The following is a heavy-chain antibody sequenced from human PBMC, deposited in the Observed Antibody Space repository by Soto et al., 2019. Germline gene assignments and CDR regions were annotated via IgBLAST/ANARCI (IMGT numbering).Heavy chain of an antibody. J-gene: IGHJ6*02. CDR2: INHSGST. V-gene: IGHV4-34*01. CDR3: ARWVGRGKGGSGSETYGMDV. CDR1: GGSFSGYY. Sequence: SETLSLTCAVYGGSFSGYYWSWIRQPPGKGLEWIGEINHSGSTNYNPSLKSRVTISVDTSKNQFSLKLSSVTAADTAVYYCARWVGRGKGGSGSETYGMDVWGQGTTVTVS. D-gene: IGHD3-10*01.